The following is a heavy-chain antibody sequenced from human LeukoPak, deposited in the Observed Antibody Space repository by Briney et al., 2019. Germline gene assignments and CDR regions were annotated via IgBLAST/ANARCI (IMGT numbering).Heavy chain of an antibody. V-gene: IGHV1-69*05. CDR2: IIPIFGTA. D-gene: IGHD1-26*01. CDR1: GYTLTELS. Sequence: SVKVSCKVSGYTLTELSMHWVRQAPGKGLEWMGGIIPIFGTANYAQKFQGRVTITTDESTSTAYMELSSLRSEDTAVYYCASSSRYSGTSRGAFDIWGQGTMVTVSS. J-gene: IGHJ3*02. CDR3: ASSSRYSGTSRGAFDI.